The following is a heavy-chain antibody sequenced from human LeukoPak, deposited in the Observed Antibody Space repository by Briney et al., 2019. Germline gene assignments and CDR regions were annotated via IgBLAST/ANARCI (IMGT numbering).Heavy chain of an antibody. V-gene: IGHV3-23*01. J-gene: IGHJ3*02. D-gene: IGHD1-1*01. Sequence: PGGSLRLSCAASGFTFRNYGMNWVRQAPGKGLEWVSGISSSGGNTFYADSVKGRFTISRDNSKNTVYLQMNSLRAEDTAVYYCAKHTNWRGFDTWGQGTMVTVSS. CDR1: GFTFRNYG. CDR2: ISSSGGNT. CDR3: AKHTNWRGFDT.